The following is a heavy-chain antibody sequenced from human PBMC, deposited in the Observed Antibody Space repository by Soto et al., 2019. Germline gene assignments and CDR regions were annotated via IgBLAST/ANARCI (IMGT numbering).Heavy chain of an antibody. Sequence: SETLSLTCTVSGGSISSYYWSWLRPHAGKGLEWIGRIYASGSTNYSPSLKSRVTMSVDTSKNQFSLKLNSVTAADTAVYYCARVGQRTWDWCDPWGQGTRVTRSS. CDR2: IYASGST. CDR3: ARVGQRTWDWCDP. V-gene: IGHV4-4*07. J-gene: IGHJ5*02. CDR1: GGSISSYY. D-gene: IGHD6-25*01.